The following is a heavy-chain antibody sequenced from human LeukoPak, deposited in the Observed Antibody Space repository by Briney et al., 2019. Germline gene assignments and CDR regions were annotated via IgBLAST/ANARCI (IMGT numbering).Heavy chain of an antibody. CDR2: IKQDGSEK. Sequence: GGSLLLSCAASGFTFSSYAMSWVRQAPGKGLEWVANIKQDGSEKNYVDSVKGRFTISRDNAKNSLYLQMNSLRAEDTAVYYCASGLELDYWGQGTLVTVSS. J-gene: IGHJ4*02. CDR3: ASGLELDY. CDR1: GFTFSSYA. V-gene: IGHV3-7*03.